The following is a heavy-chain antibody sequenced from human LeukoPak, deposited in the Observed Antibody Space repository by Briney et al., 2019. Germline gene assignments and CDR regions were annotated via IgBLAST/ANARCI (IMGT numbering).Heavy chain of an antibody. CDR3: AKDSSGYYNPGYFDY. CDR1: GFTFDDYA. CDR2: ISWNSGSI. J-gene: IGHJ4*02. D-gene: IGHD3-22*01. Sequence: PGGSLRLSCAASGFTFDDYAMHWVRQAPGRGLEWVSGISWNSGSIGYADSVKGRFTISRDNAKNSLYLQMNSLRAEDTALYYCAKDSSGYYNPGYFDYWGQGTLVTVSS. V-gene: IGHV3-9*01.